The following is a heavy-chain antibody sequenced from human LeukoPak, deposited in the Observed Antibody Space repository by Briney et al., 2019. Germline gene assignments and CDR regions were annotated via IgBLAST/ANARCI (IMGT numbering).Heavy chain of an antibody. D-gene: IGHD3-10*01. CDR1: GITFSDYY. CDR3: ASAMVRDRYAFDI. Sequence: GGSLRLSCAASGITFSDYYMSWIRQAPGKGLEWVSYISSSGSTIYYADSVKGRFTISRDNAKNSLYLQMNSLRAEDTAVYYCASAMVRDRYAFDIWGQGIMVTVSS. V-gene: IGHV3-11*01. J-gene: IGHJ3*02. CDR2: ISSSGSTI.